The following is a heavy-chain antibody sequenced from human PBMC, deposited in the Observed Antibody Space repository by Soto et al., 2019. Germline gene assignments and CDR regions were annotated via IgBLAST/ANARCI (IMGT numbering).Heavy chain of an antibody. Sequence: ASVKVSCKASGYTFTGYYMNWVRQAPGQGIEWMGWINPNSGGTNYAQKFQGRVTMTRDTSISTAYMELSRLRSDDTAVYYCARGVSYYYDSSGYYALGYWGQGTLVTVSS. CDR1: GYTFTGYY. V-gene: IGHV1-2*02. CDR2: INPNSGGT. CDR3: ARGVSYYYDSSGYYALGY. D-gene: IGHD3-22*01. J-gene: IGHJ4*02.